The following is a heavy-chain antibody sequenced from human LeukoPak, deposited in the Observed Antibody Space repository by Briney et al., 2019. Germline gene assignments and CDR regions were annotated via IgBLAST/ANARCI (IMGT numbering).Heavy chain of an antibody. V-gene: IGHV1-69*13. CDR3: ARSQGYSYGSSY. CDR1: GGTFSSYA. Sequence: SVKVSCKASGGTFSSYAISWVRQAPGQGLEWMGGIVPILGTANYAQKFQGRVTITADDSTGTAYMELTSLRSADTTVYYCARSQGYSYGSSYWGQGTLVTVSS. J-gene: IGHJ4*02. CDR2: IVPILGTA. D-gene: IGHD5-18*01.